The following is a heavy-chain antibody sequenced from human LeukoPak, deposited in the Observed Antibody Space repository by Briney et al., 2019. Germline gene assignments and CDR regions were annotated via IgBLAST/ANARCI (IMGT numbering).Heavy chain of an antibody. D-gene: IGHD5-24*01. CDR1: GGSISSYY. CDR2: IYTSGST. V-gene: IGHV4-4*07. Sequence: ASETLSLTCTVSGGSISSYYWSWIRQPAGKGLEWIGRIYTSGSTNYNPSLKSRVTMSVDTSKNQFSLKLSSVTAADTAEYYCARDRRGRDGYNYYYDYWGQGTLVTVSS. CDR3: ARDRRGRDGYNYYYDY. J-gene: IGHJ4*02.